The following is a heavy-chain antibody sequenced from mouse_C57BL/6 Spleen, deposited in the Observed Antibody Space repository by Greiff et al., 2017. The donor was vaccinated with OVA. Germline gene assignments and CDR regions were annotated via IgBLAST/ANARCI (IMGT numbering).Heavy chain of an antibody. V-gene: IGHV1-50*01. D-gene: IGHD3-2*02. Sequence: QVQLQQPGAELVKPGASVKLSCKASGYTFTSYWMQWVKQRPGQGLEWIGEIDPSDSYTNYNQKFKGKATLTVDKSSSSAYMQLISLTSADAAVYYCARSGSGYYFDYWGQGTTLTVSS. CDR1: GYTFTSYW. J-gene: IGHJ2*01. CDR2: IDPSDSYT. CDR3: ARSGSGYYFDY.